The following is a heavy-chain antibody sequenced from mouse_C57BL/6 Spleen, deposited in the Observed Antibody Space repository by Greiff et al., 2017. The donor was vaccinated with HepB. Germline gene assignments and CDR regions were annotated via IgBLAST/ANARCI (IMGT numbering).Heavy chain of an antibody. CDR2: IHPNSGST. V-gene: IGHV1-64*01. Sequence: VQLQQPGAELVKPGAPVKLSCKASGYTFTSYWMHWVKQRPGQGLEWIGMIHPNSGSTNDNEKFKSKATLTVDKSSSTTYMKLRSLTSEDSAVYYCALSGFDYGKRYAMDYWGQGTSVTVSS. D-gene: IGHD2-1*01. CDR3: ALSGFDYGKRYAMDY. CDR1: GYTFTSYW. J-gene: IGHJ4*01.